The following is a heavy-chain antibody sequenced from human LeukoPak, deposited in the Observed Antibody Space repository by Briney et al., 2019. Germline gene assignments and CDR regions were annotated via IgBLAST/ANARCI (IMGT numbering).Heavy chain of an antibody. D-gene: IGHD3-22*01. CDR2: ITSSSSYI. Sequence: GGSLRLSCAASGFTFSSYTMNWVRQAPGKGLEWVSSITSSSSYIYYADSLKGRFTISRDNAKNSLYLQMNSLRAEDTAIYYCARHVVAVGFDYWGQGTLVTVSS. V-gene: IGHV3-21*01. CDR3: ARHVVAVGFDY. CDR1: GFTFSSYT. J-gene: IGHJ4*02.